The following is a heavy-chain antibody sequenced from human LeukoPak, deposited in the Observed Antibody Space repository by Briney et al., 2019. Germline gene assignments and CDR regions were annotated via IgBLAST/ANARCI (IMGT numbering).Heavy chain of an antibody. V-gene: IGHV3-23*01. CDR3: AKDRDIVLMVYPGYFDY. Sequence: GGSLRLSCAAAGFTFSSYAMSWVRQAPGKGLEWVSAISGSGGSTYYADSVKGRFTISRDNSKNTLYLQMNSLRAEDTAVYYCAKDRDIVLMVYPGYFDYWGQGTLVTVSS. CDR2: ISGSGGST. D-gene: IGHD2-8*01. J-gene: IGHJ4*02. CDR1: GFTFSSYA.